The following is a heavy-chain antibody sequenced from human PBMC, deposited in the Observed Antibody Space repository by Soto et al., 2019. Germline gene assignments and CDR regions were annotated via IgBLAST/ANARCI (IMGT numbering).Heavy chain of an antibody. CDR1: GYTFTGYY. D-gene: IGHD2-15*01. CDR2: INPNSGGT. J-gene: IGHJ6*02. CDR3: ARQIGGGIFISCYYFYGMDV. V-gene: IGHV1-2*04. Sequence: ASVKVSCKASGYTFTGYYMHWVRQAPGQGLEWMGWINPNSGGTNYAQKFQGWVTMTRDTSISTAYMELSRLRSDDTAVYYCARQIGGGIFISCYYFYGMDVWGQGTTVTVSS.